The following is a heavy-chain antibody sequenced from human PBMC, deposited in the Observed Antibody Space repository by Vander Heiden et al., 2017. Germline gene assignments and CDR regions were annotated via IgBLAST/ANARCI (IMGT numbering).Heavy chain of an antibody. V-gene: IGHV3-9*01. Sequence: GGGLERPGRSLKLSCATSGFNLDDYAMHWVRQAPGKGLEWVSGINRNSGNIDYAASVKGRFTISRDNAKNSLYLQMNSLRAEDTALYYCAKGFCGGDSPCGMDVWGQGTTVTVSS. CDR3: AKGFCGGDSPCGMDV. J-gene: IGHJ6*02. CDR2: INRNSGNI. CDR1: GFNLDDYA. D-gene: IGHD2-21*02.